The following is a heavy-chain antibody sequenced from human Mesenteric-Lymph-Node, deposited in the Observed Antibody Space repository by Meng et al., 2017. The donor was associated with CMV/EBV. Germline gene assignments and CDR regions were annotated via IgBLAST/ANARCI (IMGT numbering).Heavy chain of an antibody. CDR2: IYPDDSDI. Sequence: GESLKISCKGSGYSFATYWIGWVRQVPGKGLEWMGIIYPDDSDIKYSPSFQGQVTISADKSISVTYLQWSSLEASDTAMYYCASSSFGAGRHFDYWGQGTLVTVSS. CDR1: GYSFATYW. J-gene: IGHJ4*02. D-gene: IGHD3-16*01. CDR3: ASSSFGAGRHFDY. V-gene: IGHV5-51*01.